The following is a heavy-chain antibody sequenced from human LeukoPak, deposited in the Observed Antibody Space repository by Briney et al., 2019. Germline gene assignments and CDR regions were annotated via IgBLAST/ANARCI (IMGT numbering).Heavy chain of an antibody. Sequence: PGGSLRLSCATSGFTLSLAWMHWVRQAPGKGLEWVSHIKNDGSYTNYADSVKGRFTISRDNARSTLNLHMISLRAEDTAVYFCVRDGDAYNFDFWGQGVLVTVSS. CDR2: IKNDGSYT. V-gene: IGHV3-74*01. CDR3: VRDGDAYNFDF. CDR1: GFTLSLAW. J-gene: IGHJ4*02. D-gene: IGHD5-24*01.